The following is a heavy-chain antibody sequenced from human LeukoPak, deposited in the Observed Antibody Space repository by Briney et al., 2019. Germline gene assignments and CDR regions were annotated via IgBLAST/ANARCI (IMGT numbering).Heavy chain of an antibody. CDR3: AKNRWGLES. Sequence: SETLSLTCTVSGGSISGYYWSWIRQPPGTGLEWIGYGYYSGSTNYNPSLKNRVTISVDTSRNQLSLRLTSVTAADTAVYYCAKNRWGLESWGQGALVTVSS. D-gene: IGHD7-27*01. V-gene: IGHV4-59*01. CDR2: GYYSGST. J-gene: IGHJ4*02. CDR1: GGSISGYY.